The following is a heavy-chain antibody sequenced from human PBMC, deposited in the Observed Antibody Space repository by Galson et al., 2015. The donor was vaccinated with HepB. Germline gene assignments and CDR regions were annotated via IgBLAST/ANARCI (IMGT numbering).Heavy chain of an antibody. CDR3: TTDSGNCGGDCYRGGEYYFDY. J-gene: IGHJ4*02. V-gene: IGHV3-15*01. CDR2: IRSKTDGGTT. Sequence: SLRLSCAASGFTFTNAWMSWVRQTPVKGLEWVGRIRSKTDGGTTDYTAPVKGRFTISRDDSKNTLYLQMNSLKTEDTAVYYCTTDSGNCGGDCYRGGEYYFDYWGQGILVTVSS. CDR1: GFTFTNAW. D-gene: IGHD2-21*01.